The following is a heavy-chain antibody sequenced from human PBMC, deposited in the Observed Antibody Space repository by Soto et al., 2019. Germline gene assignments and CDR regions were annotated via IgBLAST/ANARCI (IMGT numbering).Heavy chain of an antibody. CDR2: LSYDGYNK. CDR1: GSTVRNYC. D-gene: IGHD5-12*01. V-gene: IGHV3-30*18. Sequence: HPGGSLELSCAAFGSTVRNYCVHWVCLAPVKGLEWVAVLSYDGYNKSYADSVKGRFTISRDNSKNTLYLQMNSLRAEDTAVYYCAKDGLSLWNLGCLNRPDCGYSGYPTNPDYWGQGTLVTVSS. J-gene: IGHJ4*02. CDR3: AKDGLSLWNLGCLNRPDCGYSGYPTNPDY.